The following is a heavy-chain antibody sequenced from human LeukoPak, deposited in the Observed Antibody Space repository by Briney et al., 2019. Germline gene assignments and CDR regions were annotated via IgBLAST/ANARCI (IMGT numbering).Heavy chain of an antibody. CDR3: ARSLGYCSSTSCPPGY. CDR2: ISYDGSNK. CDR1: GFTFSSYA. J-gene: IGHJ4*02. D-gene: IGHD2-2*01. Sequence: PGSSLRLSCAASGFTFSSYAMHWVRQAPGKGLEWVAVISYDGSNKYYADSVKGRFTISRDNSKNTLYLQMNSLRAEDTAVYYCARSLGYCSSTSCPPGYWGQGTLVTVSS. V-gene: IGHV3-30*04.